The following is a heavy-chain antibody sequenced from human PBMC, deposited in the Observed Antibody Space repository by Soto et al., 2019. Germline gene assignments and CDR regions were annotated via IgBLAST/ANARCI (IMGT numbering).Heavy chain of an antibody. J-gene: IGHJ5*02. CDR3: AKGALYDSSGYYYDH. CDR1: GFTFSSHG. D-gene: IGHD3-22*01. Sequence: QPGGSLRLSCAASGFTFSSHGLHWVRQAPGKGLEWVAFISYDVTYKYYADSVKGRFTISRDNSENTVYLQMNSLRADDTAVYYCAKGALYDSSGYYYDHWGQGALVTVSS. CDR2: ISYDVTYK. V-gene: IGHV3-30*18.